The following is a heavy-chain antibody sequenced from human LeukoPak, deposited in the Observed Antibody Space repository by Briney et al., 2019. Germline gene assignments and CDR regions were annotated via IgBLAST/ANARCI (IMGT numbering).Heavy chain of an antibody. CDR1: GYSFTSYW. CDR3: ARGAYYDFWSALGANAFDT. V-gene: IGHV5-51*01. Sequence: GESLKISCKGSGYSFTSYWIGWVRQMPGKGLEWMGIIYPGDSDTRYSPSFQGQVTISADKSISTAYLQWSSLKASDTAMYYCARGAYYDFWSALGANAFDTWGQGTMVTVSS. CDR2: IYPGDSDT. J-gene: IGHJ3*02. D-gene: IGHD3-3*01.